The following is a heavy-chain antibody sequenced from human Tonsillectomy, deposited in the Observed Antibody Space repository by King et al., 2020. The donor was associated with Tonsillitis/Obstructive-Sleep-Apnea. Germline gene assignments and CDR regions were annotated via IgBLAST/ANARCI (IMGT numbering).Heavy chain of an antibody. Sequence: VQLVESGGGVVQPGKSLRLSCAASGFTFSSYGMDWVRQAPGKGLEWVAVISYDGSNKYYADSVKGRFTISRDNTKNTLYLQMNSLRVEDTAVYYCVKDGGAYCSNGVCFGFDPWGQGTLVTVSS. V-gene: IGHV3-30*18. J-gene: IGHJ5*02. CDR3: VKDGGAYCSNGVCFGFDP. CDR2: ISYDGSNK. D-gene: IGHD2-8*01. CDR1: GFTFSSYG.